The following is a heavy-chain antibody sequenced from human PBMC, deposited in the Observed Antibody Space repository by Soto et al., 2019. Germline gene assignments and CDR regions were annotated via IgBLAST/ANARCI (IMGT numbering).Heavy chain of an antibody. Sequence: SETLSLTCAVSGGSISSGCYSWSWIRQPPGKGLEWIGYIYHSGSTYYNPSLKSRVTISVDRSKNQFSLKLSSVTAADTAVYYCARGGGYYGSGSYYNVEHYYYGMDVWGQGTTVT. CDR1: GGSISSGCYS. J-gene: IGHJ6*02. CDR3: ARGGGYYGSGSYYNVEHYYYGMDV. D-gene: IGHD3-10*01. V-gene: IGHV4-30-2*01. CDR2: IYHSGST.